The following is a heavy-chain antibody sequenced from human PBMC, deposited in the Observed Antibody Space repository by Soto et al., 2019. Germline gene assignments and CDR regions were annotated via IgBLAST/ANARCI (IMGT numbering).Heavy chain of an antibody. V-gene: IGHV3-66*01. D-gene: IGHD6-13*01. CDR1: GFTVSSYY. J-gene: IGHJ4*02. CDR2: IYSAGSA. Sequence: GGSLRLSWAASGFTVSSYYISWVRQAAGKGLEWVSVIYSAGSADFADYVKGRFTISRDNSKNTLYLQMSSLRADDTAVYYCARVHRSSYHYFDYWGQGTLVPVSS. CDR3: ARVHRSSYHYFDY.